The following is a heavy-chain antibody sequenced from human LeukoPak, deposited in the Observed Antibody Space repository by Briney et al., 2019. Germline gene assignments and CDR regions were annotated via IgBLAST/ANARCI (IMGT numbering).Heavy chain of an antibody. D-gene: IGHD2-15*01. V-gene: IGHV3-9*01. J-gene: IGHJ4*02. CDR1: GFTFDDYA. Sequence: PGGSPRLSCAASGFTFDDYAMHWVRQAPGKGLEWVSGISWNSGSIGYADSVKSRFTISRDNAKNSLYLRMNSLRAEDTAVYYCAKVFVVVAANGVDYFDYWGQGTLVTVSS. CDR2: ISWNSGSI. CDR3: AKVFVVVAANGVDYFDY.